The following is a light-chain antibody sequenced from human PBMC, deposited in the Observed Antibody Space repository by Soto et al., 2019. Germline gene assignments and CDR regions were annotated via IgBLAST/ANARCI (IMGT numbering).Light chain of an antibody. CDR1: QSISLW. CDR3: QQYNSYSRT. CDR2: KAS. Sequence: DIQMTQFPSTLSASAGDRVTITCRASQSISLWLAWYQQKPGKAPKLLIYKASILASGVPSRFSGSGSGTEFPLTINSLQPDDFATYYGQQYNSYSRTFGQGTELEIK. J-gene: IGKJ2*01. V-gene: IGKV1-5*03.